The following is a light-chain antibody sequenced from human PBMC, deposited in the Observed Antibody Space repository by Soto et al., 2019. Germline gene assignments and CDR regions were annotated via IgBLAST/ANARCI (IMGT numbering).Light chain of an antibody. V-gene: IGKV1-39*01. CDR3: QQTYTSVAT. CDR1: ERVDSY. Sequence: DIQVTHSPSSLSASMGDSVTLSCQTSERVDSYIHWYQHQSGKPPKLLIYAASTLQDGGPFRFSGGGSGTAFSLIITGLQPGDSATYYCQQTYTSVATFGQGTKVDI. CDR2: AAS. J-gene: IGKJ1*01.